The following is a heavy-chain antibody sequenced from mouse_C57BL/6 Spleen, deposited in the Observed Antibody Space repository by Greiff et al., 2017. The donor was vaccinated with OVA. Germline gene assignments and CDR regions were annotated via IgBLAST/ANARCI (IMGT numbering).Heavy chain of an antibody. V-gene: IGHV1-64*01. D-gene: IGHD3-2*01. Sequence: VQLQQSGAELVKPGASVKLSCKASGYTFTSYWMHWVKQRPGQGLEWIGMIHPNSGSTNYNEKFKSKATLTVDKSSSTAYMQLSSLTSEDSAVYYCARSSRQALAYWGQGTLVTVSA. CDR3: ARSSRQALAY. J-gene: IGHJ3*01. CDR2: IHPNSGST. CDR1: GYTFTSYW.